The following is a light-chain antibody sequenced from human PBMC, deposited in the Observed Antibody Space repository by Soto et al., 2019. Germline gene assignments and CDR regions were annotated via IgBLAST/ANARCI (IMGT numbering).Light chain of an antibody. V-gene: IGLV2-14*01. CDR3: SSYTSSSTLEGV. CDR1: SSDVGGYNY. Sequence: QSVLTQPASVSGSPGQSITISCTGTSSDVGGYNYVSWYQQHPGKAPKVMIYDVSNRPSGVSNRFSGSKSGNTASLTISGLQAEEDTDYYCSSYTSSSTLEGVFGTGTKVTVL. CDR2: DVS. J-gene: IGLJ1*01.